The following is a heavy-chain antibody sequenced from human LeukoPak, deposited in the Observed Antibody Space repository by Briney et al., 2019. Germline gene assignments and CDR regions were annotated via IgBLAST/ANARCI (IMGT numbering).Heavy chain of an antibody. J-gene: IGHJ3*02. Sequence: SQTLSLTCAISGDSVSGNSAAWNWIRQSPSRGLEWLGRTYYRSRWYNDYAVSVKSRITINPDTSKNQFSLQLNSVTPEDTAVYYCARVLNNWNYFDAFDIWGQGTMVTVSS. CDR1: GDSVSGNSAA. V-gene: IGHV6-1*01. CDR2: TYYRSRWYN. D-gene: IGHD1-7*01. CDR3: ARVLNNWNYFDAFDI.